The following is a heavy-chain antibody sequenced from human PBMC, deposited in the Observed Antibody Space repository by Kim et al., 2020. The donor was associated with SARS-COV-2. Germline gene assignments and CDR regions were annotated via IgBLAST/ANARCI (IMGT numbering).Heavy chain of an antibody. CDR2: IRSKAYGGTT. Sequence: GGSLRLSCTASGFTFGDYAMSWVRQAPGKGLEWVGFIRSKAYGGTTEYAASVKGRFTISRDDSKSIAYLQMNSLKTEDTAVYYCTRDPPMYYDFWSGYPSHYYMDVWGKGTTVTVSS. D-gene: IGHD3-3*01. CDR3: TRDPPMYYDFWSGYPSHYYMDV. V-gene: IGHV3-49*04. J-gene: IGHJ6*03. CDR1: GFTFGDYA.